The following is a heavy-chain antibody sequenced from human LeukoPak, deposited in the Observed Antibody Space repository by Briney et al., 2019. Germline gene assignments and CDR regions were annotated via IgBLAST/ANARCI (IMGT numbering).Heavy chain of an antibody. V-gene: IGHV4-61*02. D-gene: IGHD2-21*02. CDR1: GGSISSGSYY. CDR3: ARSIGWLPSTNVVTAKGWFDP. J-gene: IGHJ5*02. CDR2: IYTSGST. Sequence: SQTLSLTCTASGGSISSGSYYWSWIRQPAGKGLEWIGRIYTSGSTNYNPSLKSRVTISVDTSKNQFSLKLSSVTAADTAVYYCARSIGWLPSTNVVTAKGWFDPWGQGTLVTVSS.